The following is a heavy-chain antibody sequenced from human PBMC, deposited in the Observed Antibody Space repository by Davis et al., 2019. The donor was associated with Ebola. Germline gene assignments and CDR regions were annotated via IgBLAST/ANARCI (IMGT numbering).Heavy chain of an antibody. V-gene: IGHV4-30-2*01. J-gene: IGHJ6*02. CDR1: GGSISSGGYS. D-gene: IGHD2-15*01. CDR2: IYHSGST. Sequence: SETLSLTCAVSGGSISSGGYSWSWIRQPPGKGLEWIGYIYHSGSTYYNPSLKSRVTISVDRSKNQFSLKLSSVTAADTAVYYCARDPHALGYCSGGSCSTYGMDVWGQGTTVTVSS. CDR3: ARDPHALGYCSGGSCSTYGMDV.